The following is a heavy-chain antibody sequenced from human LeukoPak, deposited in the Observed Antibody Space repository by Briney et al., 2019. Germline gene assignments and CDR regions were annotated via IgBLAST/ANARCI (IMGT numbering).Heavy chain of an antibody. CDR3: TTRFY. Sequence: GGSLRLSCAASGLTFSGAWMNWFRQAPGKGLEWVGRIQSRTDGATTDYAAPVKGRFTISGDDSKNTLFLQMNSLKTEDTAVYYCTTRFYWGQGTLVIVSS. V-gene: IGHV3-15*01. CDR2: IQSRTDGATT. J-gene: IGHJ4*02. CDR1: GLTFSGAW.